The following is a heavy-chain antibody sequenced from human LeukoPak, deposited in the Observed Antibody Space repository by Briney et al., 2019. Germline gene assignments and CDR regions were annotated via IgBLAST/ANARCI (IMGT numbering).Heavy chain of an antibody. V-gene: IGHV3-49*03. D-gene: IGHD4-17*01. CDR2: IRSKTYGGAI. J-gene: IGHJ6*03. CDR3: ARDQLGGDPDDYYYYYMDV. Sequence: GGSLRLSCTTSGFIFGDYAMSWFRHAPGKGLEWVGFIRSKTYGGAIEYAASVKGRFTISRDDSKSIAYLQMNSLKTEETAVYYCARDQLGGDPDDYYYYYMDVWGKGTTVIVSS. CDR1: GFIFGDYA.